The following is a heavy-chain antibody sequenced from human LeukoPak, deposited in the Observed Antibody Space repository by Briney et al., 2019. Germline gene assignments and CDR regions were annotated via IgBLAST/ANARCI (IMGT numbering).Heavy chain of an antibody. J-gene: IGHJ3*02. CDR3: AYVWGSYRYGVYAFDI. CDR1: GGSISSYY. Sequence: SETLSLTCTVSGGSISSYYWSWIRQPPGKGLEWIGSIYYSGSTHYNPSLKSRVTISVDTSKNQFSLKMSSVTAADTAVYYCAYVWGSYRYGVYAFDIWGQGTMVTVSS. V-gene: IGHV4-59*12. D-gene: IGHD3-16*02. CDR2: IYYSGST.